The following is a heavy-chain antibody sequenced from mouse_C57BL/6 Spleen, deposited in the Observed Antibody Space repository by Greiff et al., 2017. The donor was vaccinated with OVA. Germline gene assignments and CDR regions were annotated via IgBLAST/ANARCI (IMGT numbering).Heavy chain of an antibody. CDR2: ISSGSSTI. V-gene: IGHV5-17*01. CDR3: ARGDYYGSSYDFDV. Sequence: EVQRVESGGGLVKPGGSLKLSCAASGFTFSDYGMHWVRQAPEKGLEWVAYISSGSSTIYYADTVKGRFTISRDNAKNTLFLQMTSLRSEDTAMYYCARGDYYGSSYDFDVWGTGTTVTVSS. J-gene: IGHJ1*03. D-gene: IGHD1-1*01. CDR1: GFTFSDYG.